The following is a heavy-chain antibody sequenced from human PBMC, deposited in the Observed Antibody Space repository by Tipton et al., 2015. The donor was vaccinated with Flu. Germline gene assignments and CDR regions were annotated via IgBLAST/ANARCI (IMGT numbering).Heavy chain of an antibody. Sequence: QLVQSGGGVVQPGRSLRLSCAASGFTFSSYAMHWVRHAPGKGLEWVAGIWYDGSNKYYADSVKGRFTISRDNSKNTLYLQMNSLRAEDTAVYYCARGYDILTDGGGYFDYCGQGTLVTVSS. CDR2: IWYDGSNK. V-gene: IGHV3-33*01. J-gene: IGHJ4*02. CDR1: GFTFSSYA. CDR3: ARGYDILTDGGGYFDY. D-gene: IGHD3-9*01.